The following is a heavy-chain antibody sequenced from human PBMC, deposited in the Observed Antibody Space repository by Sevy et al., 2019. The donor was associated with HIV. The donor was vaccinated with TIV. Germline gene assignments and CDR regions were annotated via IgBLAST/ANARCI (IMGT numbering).Heavy chain of an antibody. CDR2: IDPYTGGT. J-gene: IGHJ6*03. CDR3: ASGSSTWYNYYYYMDV. V-gene: IGHV1-2*02. Sequence: ASVTVSCKASGFTFTGYNIYWVRQAPGQGLEWMGWIDPYTGGTNYAQKFKGRVTMTRDTSINTAYMELSRLRSDDTAMYYCASGSSTWYNYYYYMDVWGKGTTVTVSS. CDR1: GFTFTGYN. D-gene: IGHD6-13*01.